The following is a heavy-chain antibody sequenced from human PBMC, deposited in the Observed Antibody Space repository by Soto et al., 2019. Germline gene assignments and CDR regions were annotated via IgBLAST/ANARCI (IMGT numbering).Heavy chain of an antibody. CDR3: AHTTGVLRYFDWSLNWFDP. J-gene: IGHJ5*02. CDR2: IYWDDDK. V-gene: IGHV2-5*02. D-gene: IGHD3-9*01. Sequence: SGPTLVNPTQTLTLTCTFSGFSLSTSGVGVGWIRQPPGKALEWLALIYWDDDKRYSPSLKSRLTITKDTSKNQVVLTMTNMDPVDTATYYCAHTTGVLRYFDWSLNWFDPWGQGTLVTVSS. CDR1: GFSLSTSGVG.